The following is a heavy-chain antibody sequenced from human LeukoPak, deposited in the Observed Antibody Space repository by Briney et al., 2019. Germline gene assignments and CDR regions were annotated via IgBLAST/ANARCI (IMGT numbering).Heavy chain of an antibody. D-gene: IGHD6-19*01. CDR3: ARGGILAVTGTGLFDY. CDR1: GYTFTSYG. CDR2: ISAYNGNT. V-gene: IGHV1-18*01. Sequence: ASVKVSCKASGYTFTSYGISWVRQAPGQGLEWMGWISAYNGNTNYAQKLQGRVTVTTETSTSTVYMELRSLRSDDTAVYYCARGGILAVTGTGLFDYWGQGTLVTVSS. J-gene: IGHJ4*02.